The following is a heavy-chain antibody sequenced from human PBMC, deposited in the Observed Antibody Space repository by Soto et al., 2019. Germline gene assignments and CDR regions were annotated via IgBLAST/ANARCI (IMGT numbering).Heavy chain of an antibody. J-gene: IGHJ3*02. CDR3: ARARVPTISEDAFDI. Sequence: QVQLVQSGAEVKKPGALVKVSCKASGYTFTDHYIHWVRQAPGQGLEWMGWINPHSSGTKNAQKFQGRVTMTGDTSVSTAYMELGRLTSDDTAVYYCARARVPTISEDAFDIWGQGTMVTVSS. CDR2: INPHSSGT. CDR1: GYTFTDHY. V-gene: IGHV1-2*02. D-gene: IGHD2-2*01.